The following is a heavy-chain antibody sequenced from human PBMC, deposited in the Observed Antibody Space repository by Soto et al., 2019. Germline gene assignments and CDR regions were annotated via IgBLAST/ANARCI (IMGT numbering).Heavy chain of an antibody. CDR1: GFTFDDYA. D-gene: IGHD6-13*01. CDR2: ISWNSGSI. J-gene: IGHJ4*02. CDR3: AKADSIAAADFDY. Sequence: GGSLRLSCAASGFTFDDYAMHWVRQAPGKGLEWGSGISWNSGSIGYADSVKGRFTISRDNAKNSLYLQMNSLRAEDTALYYCAKADSIAAADFDYWGQGTLVTVSS. V-gene: IGHV3-9*01.